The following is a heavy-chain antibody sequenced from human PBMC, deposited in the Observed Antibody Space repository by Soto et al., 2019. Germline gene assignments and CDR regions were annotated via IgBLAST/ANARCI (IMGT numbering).Heavy chain of an antibody. Sequence: PGGSLRLSCAAFGFKISSSSMNWVRQAPGGGLEWVAYISDSGSNRLYADSVKGRLSVSRDTAKNSLYLQMRGLRDEDRAVYYCARSSYDSSGYVGMDVWGQGTTVTVSS. J-gene: IGHJ6*02. CDR2: ISDSGSNR. D-gene: IGHD3-22*01. V-gene: IGHV3-48*02. CDR3: ARSSYDSSGYVGMDV. CDR1: GFKISSSS.